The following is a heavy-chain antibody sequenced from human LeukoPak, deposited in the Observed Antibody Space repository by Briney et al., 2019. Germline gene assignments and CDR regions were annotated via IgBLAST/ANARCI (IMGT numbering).Heavy chain of an antibody. CDR1: GGTFISYA. Sequence: ASVKVSCKASGGTFISYAISWVRQAPGQGLEWMGRIIPILGIANYAQKFQGRVTITADKSTSTAYMELSSLRSEDTAVYYCARVSSNSRGDYFDSWGQGTLVTVSS. D-gene: IGHD7-27*01. CDR3: ARVSSNSRGDYFDS. V-gene: IGHV1-69*04. J-gene: IGHJ4*02. CDR2: IIPILGIA.